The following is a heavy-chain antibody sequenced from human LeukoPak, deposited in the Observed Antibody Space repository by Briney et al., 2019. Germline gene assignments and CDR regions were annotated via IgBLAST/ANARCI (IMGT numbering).Heavy chain of an antibody. CDR2: ISSSGSTI. J-gene: IGHJ4*02. CDR3: AKVGDWDSTVVTPSAVFYFDY. Sequence: PGGSLRLSCAASGFTFSDYYMSWIRQAPGKGLEWVSYISSSGSTIYYADSVKGRFTISRDNAKNSLYLQMNSLRAEDTAVYYCAKVGDWDSTVVTPSAVFYFDYWGQGTLVTVSS. V-gene: IGHV3-11*01. D-gene: IGHD4-23*01. CDR1: GFTFSDYY.